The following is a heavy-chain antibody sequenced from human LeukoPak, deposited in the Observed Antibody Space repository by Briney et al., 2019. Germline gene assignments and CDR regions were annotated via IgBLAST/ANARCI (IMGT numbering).Heavy chain of an antibody. V-gene: IGHV3-33*01. J-gene: IGHJ6*02. CDR3: ARDQRTRNEKYYYYYGMDV. CDR1: GFTFSSYG. D-gene: IGHD1-1*01. Sequence: GGSLRLSCAASGFTFSSYGMHWVRQAPGKGLEWVAVIWYDGSNKYYADSVKGRFTISRDNSKNTLYLQMNSLRVEDTAMYYCARDQRTRNEKYYYYYGMDVWGQGTTVTVSS. CDR2: IWYDGSNK.